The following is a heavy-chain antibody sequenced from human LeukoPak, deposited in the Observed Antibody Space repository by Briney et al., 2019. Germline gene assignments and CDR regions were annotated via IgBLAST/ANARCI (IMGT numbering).Heavy chain of an antibody. V-gene: IGHV3-30*03. Sequence: PGGSLRLSCAASGFTFRSYGMHWVRQAPGKWLEWVAVVADDGNHKVYADSAKGRFTIYRDNSKNTLYLQMDSLRAEDTAVYYCAREAAWGQWYFDYWGQGTLVTVSS. CDR2: VADDGNHK. J-gene: IGHJ4*02. D-gene: IGHD2-15*01. CDR1: GFTFRSYG. CDR3: AREAAWGQWYFDY.